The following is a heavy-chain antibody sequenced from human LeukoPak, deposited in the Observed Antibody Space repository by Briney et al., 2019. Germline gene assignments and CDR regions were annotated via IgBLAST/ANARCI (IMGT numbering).Heavy chain of an antibody. V-gene: IGHV1-2*02. D-gene: IGHD3-3*01. J-gene: IGHJ6*02. Sequence: GPSVKVSCKASGYTFTGYYMHWVRQAPGQGLEWMGWINPNSGGTNYAQKFQGRVTMTRDTSISTAYMELSRLRSDDTAVYYCARGRVDFWSGYGMDVWGQGTTVTVSS. CDR2: INPNSGGT. CDR3: ARGRVDFWSGYGMDV. CDR1: GYTFTGYY.